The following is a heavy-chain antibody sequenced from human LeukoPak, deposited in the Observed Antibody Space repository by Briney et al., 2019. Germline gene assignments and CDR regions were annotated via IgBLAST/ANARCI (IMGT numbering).Heavy chain of an antibody. CDR2: ISGSGSTI. J-gene: IGHJ4*02. Sequence: GGSLRLSCAASGFTFSDYYMSWIRQAPGKGLEWVSYISGSGSTIYYADSVKGRLTIPRDNAKNSLYLQMNSLRAEDTAVYYCARVSGRARRRVYWGQGTLVTVSS. CDR3: ARVSGRARRRVY. D-gene: IGHD3-10*01. CDR1: GFTFSDYY. V-gene: IGHV3-11*04.